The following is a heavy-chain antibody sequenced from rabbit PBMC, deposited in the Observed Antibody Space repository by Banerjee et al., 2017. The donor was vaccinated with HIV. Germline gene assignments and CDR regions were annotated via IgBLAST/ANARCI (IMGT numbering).Heavy chain of an antibody. J-gene: IGHJ4*01. Sequence: QSLEESGGDLVKPGGTLTLTCTASGFSFSSNAMCWVRQAPGKGPEWIACIYAGSSGNTAYASWAKGLFTISKTSSTTVTLQMTSLTAADTATYFCAREYASGSGAALDLRGPGTLVTVS. D-gene: IGHD1-1*01. CDR2: IYAGSSGNT. CDR3: AREYASGSGAALDL. V-gene: IGHV1S40*01. CDR1: GFSFSSNA.